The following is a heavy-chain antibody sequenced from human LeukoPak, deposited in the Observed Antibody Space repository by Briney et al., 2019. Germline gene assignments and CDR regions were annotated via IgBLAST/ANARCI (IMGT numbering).Heavy chain of an antibody. D-gene: IGHD1-26*01. J-gene: IGHJ4*02. Sequence: GGSLRLSCAASGFMFSRYTMDWVRHAPGKGLEWLSYISGSGTTIYYADSVKGRFTISRDNAKNSLYLQMNSLTAEDTAVYYCAMELNTEYDFWGQGTLVTVSS. CDR1: GFMFSRYT. CDR2: ISGSGTTI. V-gene: IGHV3-48*04. CDR3: AMELNTEYDF.